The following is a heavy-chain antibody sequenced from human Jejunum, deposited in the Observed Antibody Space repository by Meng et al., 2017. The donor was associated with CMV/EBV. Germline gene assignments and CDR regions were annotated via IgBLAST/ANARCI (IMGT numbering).Heavy chain of an antibody. CDR3: ARDNDFYSFDI. V-gene: IGHV3-74*01. D-gene: IGHD2-21*02. J-gene: IGHJ3*02. CDR2: IKGDGSHT. CDR1: RFTFSNYW. Sequence: CAASRFTFSNYWMHWVRQAPGEGLVWISRIKGDGSHTIYADSVEGRFTISRDNAKNTLYLQMNRLRVEDTAVYYCARDNDFYSFDIWGQGTTVTVSS.